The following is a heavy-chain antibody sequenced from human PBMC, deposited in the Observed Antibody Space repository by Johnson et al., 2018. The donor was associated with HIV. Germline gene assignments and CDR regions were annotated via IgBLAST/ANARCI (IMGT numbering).Heavy chain of an antibody. CDR3: ARDREYGLAWGWALDI. Sequence: QVQLVESGGGVVQPGRSLRLSCAASGFTFSSYGMHWVRQAPGKGLEWVAVIWYDGSNRYYADSVKGRFTISRDNSKNTLYLQTNSLRGEDTAVYYCARDREYGLAWGWALDIWGQGTMVTVSS. J-gene: IGHJ3*02. CDR1: GFTFSSYG. V-gene: IGHV3-33*01. CDR2: IWYDGSNR. D-gene: IGHD6-19*01.